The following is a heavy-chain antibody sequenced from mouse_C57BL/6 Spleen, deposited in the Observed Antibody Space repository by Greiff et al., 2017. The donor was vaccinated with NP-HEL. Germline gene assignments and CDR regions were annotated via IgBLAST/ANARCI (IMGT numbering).Heavy chain of an antibody. J-gene: IGHJ2*01. D-gene: IGHD2-4*01. V-gene: IGHV5-17*01. Sequence: EVMLVESGGGLVKPGGSLKLSCAASGFTFSDYGMHWVRQAPEKGLEWVAYISSGSSTIYYADTVKGRFTISRDNAKNTLFLQMTSRRSEGTAMYYWGRRDYDYDGGYFDYWGQGTTLTVSS. CDR1: GFTFSDYG. CDR3: GRRDYDYDGGYFDY. CDR2: ISSGSSTI.